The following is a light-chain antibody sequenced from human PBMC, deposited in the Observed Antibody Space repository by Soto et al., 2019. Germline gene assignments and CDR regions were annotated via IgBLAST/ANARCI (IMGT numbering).Light chain of an antibody. J-gene: IGLJ2*01. V-gene: IGLV1-40*01. CDR3: QSYDSSLSTSI. CDR1: SSNIGADYV. Sequence: QSVLTQPPSVSGTPGQRVSISCTGTSSNIGADYVVHWYQQLPGTAPRLLIFGNNNRPSGVPDRFSGSRSGTSASLAITGLQAEDEAIYYCQSYDSSLSTSIFGAGTKLTVL. CDR2: GNN.